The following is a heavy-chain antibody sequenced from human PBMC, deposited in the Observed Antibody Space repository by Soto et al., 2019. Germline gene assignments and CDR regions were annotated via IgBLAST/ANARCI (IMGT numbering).Heavy chain of an antibody. D-gene: IGHD1-1*01. CDR2: IYATGTT. V-gene: IGHV4-4*07. Sequence: SETLCLTCTVSGASISGYYWSWIRKSAGKGLEWIGRIYATGTTDYNPSLKSRVMMSVDTSKKQFSLTLRSVTAADTAVYYCVRDGTKTLRDWFDPWGQGISVTVS. CDR1: GASISGYY. CDR3: VRDGTKTLRDWFDP. J-gene: IGHJ5*02.